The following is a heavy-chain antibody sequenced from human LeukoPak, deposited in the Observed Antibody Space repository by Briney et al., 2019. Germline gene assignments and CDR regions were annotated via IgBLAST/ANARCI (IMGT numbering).Heavy chain of an antibody. CDR1: GFTFSSYA. J-gene: IGHJ4*02. CDR2: ISGSGGST. CDR3: ARHYYPSAFYQGFDY. Sequence: GGSLRLSCAASGFTFSSYAMSWVRQAPGKGLEWVSAISGSGGSTYYADSVKGRFTISRDNSKNTLYLQMNSLRAEDTAIYYCARHYYPSAFYQGFDYWGQGTLVTVSS. D-gene: IGHD3-10*01. V-gene: IGHV3-23*01.